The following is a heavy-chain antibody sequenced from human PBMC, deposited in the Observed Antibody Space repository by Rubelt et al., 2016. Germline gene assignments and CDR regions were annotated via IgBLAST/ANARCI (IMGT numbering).Heavy chain of an antibody. V-gene: IGHV1-2*02. CDR3: ARCAIGGHSSGYLFDY. CDR1: GYTFTGYY. CDR2: INPNSGGT. D-gene: IGHD3-22*01. Sequence: QVQLVQSGAEVKKPGASVKVSCKASGYTFTGYYMHWVRQAPGQGLEWMGWINPNSGGTNYAQQCQGRVTRTRDTSISTAYMGLSRLRSDDTAVYYCARCAIGGHSSGYLFDYWGQGTLVTVSS. J-gene: IGHJ4*02.